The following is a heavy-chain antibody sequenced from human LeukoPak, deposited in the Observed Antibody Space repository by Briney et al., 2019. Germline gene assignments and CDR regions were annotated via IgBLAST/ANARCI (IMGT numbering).Heavy chain of an antibody. D-gene: IGHD6-19*01. CDR1: GLTFSNAW. V-gene: IGHV3-15*07. CDR3: TTRSGWYLTNIDY. J-gene: IGHJ4*02. CDR2: IKSKTDGGTT. Sequence: PGGSLRLSCAASGLTFSNAWMNWVRQAPGKGLEWVGRIKSKTDGGTTDYAAPVKGRFTISRDDSKNTLYLQMNSLKTEDTAVYYCTTRSGWYLTNIDYWGQGTLVTVSS.